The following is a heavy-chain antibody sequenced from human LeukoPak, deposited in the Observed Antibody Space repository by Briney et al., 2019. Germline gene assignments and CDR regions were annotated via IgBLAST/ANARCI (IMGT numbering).Heavy chain of an antibody. Sequence: GGSLRLSCAASGFTFSRYGMHWVRQAPGRGLEWVSVIYSGGSTYYADSVKGRFTISRDNSKNTLYLQMNSLRAEDTAVYYCARDYYDSSGYYFDYWGQGTLVTVSS. CDR1: GFTFSRYG. CDR2: IYSGGST. D-gene: IGHD3-22*01. V-gene: IGHV3-53*01. CDR3: ARDYYDSSGYYFDY. J-gene: IGHJ4*02.